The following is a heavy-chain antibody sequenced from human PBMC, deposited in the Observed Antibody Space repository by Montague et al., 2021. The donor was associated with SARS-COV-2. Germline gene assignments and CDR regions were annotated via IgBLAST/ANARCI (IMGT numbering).Heavy chain of an antibody. CDR3: ARQLDTAMVGDSYYYGMDV. D-gene: IGHD5-18*01. Sequence: SLRLSCAVSGFTFSTYSMNWVRQAPGKGLEWVSSISSSSSYIYYAGSVKGRFTISRDNAKNSLYLQMNSLRAEDTAVYYCARQLDTAMVGDSYYYGMDVRGQGTTVTVSS. CDR2: ISSSSSYI. V-gene: IGHV3-21*01. CDR1: GFTFSTYS. J-gene: IGHJ6*02.